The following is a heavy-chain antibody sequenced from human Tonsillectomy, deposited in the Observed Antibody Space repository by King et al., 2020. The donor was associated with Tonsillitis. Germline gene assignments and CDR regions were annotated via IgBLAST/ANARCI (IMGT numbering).Heavy chain of an antibody. CDR2: ISYDGSDK. D-gene: IGHD5-18*01. Sequence: VQLVESGGGVVQPGRSLRLSCAASGFTFRSYAMHWVRQAPGKGLEWVTVISYDGSDKYDADSVKGRFTISRDNSKNTLYLQMNSLRAEDTAVYYCARALRGYSYGTLDYWGQGTLVTVSS. CDR1: GFTFRSYA. V-gene: IGHV3-30-3*01. CDR3: ARALRGYSYGTLDY. J-gene: IGHJ4*02.